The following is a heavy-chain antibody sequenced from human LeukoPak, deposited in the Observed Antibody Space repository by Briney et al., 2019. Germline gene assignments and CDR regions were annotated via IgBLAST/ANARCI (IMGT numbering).Heavy chain of an antibody. Sequence: GRSLRLSCAASGFTFSSYAMHWVRQAPGKGLEWVAVISYDGSNKYYADSVKGRFTISRDNSKNTLYLQMNSLRAEDTAVYYCARDRLSGSYYDRAFDIWGQGTVVTVSS. J-gene: IGHJ3*02. CDR1: GFTFSSYA. D-gene: IGHD1-26*01. CDR2: ISYDGSNK. CDR3: ARDRLSGSYYDRAFDI. V-gene: IGHV3-30*04.